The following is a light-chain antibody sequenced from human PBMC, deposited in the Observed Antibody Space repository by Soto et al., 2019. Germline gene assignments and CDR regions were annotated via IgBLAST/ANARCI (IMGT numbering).Light chain of an antibody. V-gene: IGKV1-39*01. CDR1: QNINSY. CDR3: QQSYNAPPT. J-gene: IGKJ1*01. CDR2: TAS. Sequence: DIQMTQSPSSLSASIGDRVTITCRASQNINSYLNWYQQKPGKAPNLLMYTASTLQSGVPSRFSGSGSGTDFTLPISILQPEDFATYYCQQSYNAPPTFGQGTKVEIK.